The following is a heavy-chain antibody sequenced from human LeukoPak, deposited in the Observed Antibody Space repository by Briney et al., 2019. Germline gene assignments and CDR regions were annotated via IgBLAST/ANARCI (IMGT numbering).Heavy chain of an antibody. Sequence: SETLSLTCTVSGDSISSYFWSWIRQPAGKGLELIGRMYTSGNTIYNPSLKSRVSMSVDTSKNQLSLKVRSVTAADTAVYYCARDSGYDFSWGQGTLVTVSS. D-gene: IGHD5-12*01. CDR3: ARDSGYDFS. V-gene: IGHV4-4*07. J-gene: IGHJ4*02. CDR2: MYTSGNT. CDR1: GDSISSYF.